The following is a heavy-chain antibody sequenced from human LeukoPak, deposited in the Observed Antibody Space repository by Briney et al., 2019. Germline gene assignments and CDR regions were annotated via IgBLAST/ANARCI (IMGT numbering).Heavy chain of an antibody. J-gene: IGHJ4*02. CDR2: VYISGST. Sequence: SETLSLTCTVSGGSISSYSWSWIRQPAGKGLEWIGRVYISGSTNYNPSLKSRATMSVDTSKNQFSLKLSSVTAADTAVYYCARSRDGYNSVDYWGQGTLVTVSS. CDR3: ARSRDGYNSVDY. D-gene: IGHD5-24*01. V-gene: IGHV4-4*07. CDR1: GGSISSYS.